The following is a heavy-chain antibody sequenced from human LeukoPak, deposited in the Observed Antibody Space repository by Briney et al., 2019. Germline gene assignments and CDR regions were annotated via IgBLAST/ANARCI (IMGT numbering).Heavy chain of an antibody. CDR1: GGSNSSGSYY. Sequence: SQTLSLTCTVSGGSNSSGSYYWSWIRQPAGKGLXXXXRIYTSGSTNYNPSLKSRVTISVDTSKNQFSLKLSSVTAADTAVYYCARGGDYYDSSGYSDYWGQGTLVTVSS. CDR2: IYTSGST. V-gene: IGHV4-61*02. D-gene: IGHD3-22*01. J-gene: IGHJ4*02. CDR3: ARGGDYYDSSGYSDY.